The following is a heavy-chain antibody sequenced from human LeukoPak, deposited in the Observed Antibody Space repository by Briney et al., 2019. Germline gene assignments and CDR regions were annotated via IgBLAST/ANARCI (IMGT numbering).Heavy chain of an antibody. Sequence: GGSLRLSCAASGFNLSTYWMSWVRQPPGKGLEWVADMKQDGSEKSYVDSVNGRFTISRDNAKNSLYLQMNSLRAEDTAVYYCASLQPQSSGSYLGDYWGQGTLVTVSS. J-gene: IGHJ4*02. D-gene: IGHD3-10*01. V-gene: IGHV3-7*01. CDR2: MKQDGSEK. CDR1: GFNLSTYW. CDR3: ASLQPQSSGSYLGDY.